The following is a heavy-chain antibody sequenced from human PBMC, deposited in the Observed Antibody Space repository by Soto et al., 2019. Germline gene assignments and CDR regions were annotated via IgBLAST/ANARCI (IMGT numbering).Heavy chain of an antibody. CDR2: ISGDGGST. Sequence: GSLKLSCAASGFTFDDYAMHWVRQAPGKGLEWVSLISGDGGSTYYADSVKGRFTISRDNSKNSLYLQMNSLRTEDNALYYCAKPFPSGNSIWDYWGQGTLVTVSS. CDR3: AKPFPSGNSIWDY. V-gene: IGHV3-43*02. J-gene: IGHJ4*02. D-gene: IGHD3-3*01. CDR1: GFTFDDYA.